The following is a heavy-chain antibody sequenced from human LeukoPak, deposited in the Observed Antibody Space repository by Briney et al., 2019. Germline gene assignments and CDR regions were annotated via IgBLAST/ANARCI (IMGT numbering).Heavy chain of an antibody. Sequence: GGSLRLSCAASGFIVSNIYVSWVRQAPGKGLEWVSVIFRGGDTRYADSVKGRFTISRDNSKNTLYLQMNSLRAEDTGVYYCVRDEPGRGCYPEWGQGTLVTVSS. V-gene: IGHV3-66*01. CDR1: GFIVSNIY. CDR2: IFRGGDT. CDR3: VRDEPGRGCYPE. D-gene: IGHD1-26*01. J-gene: IGHJ4*02.